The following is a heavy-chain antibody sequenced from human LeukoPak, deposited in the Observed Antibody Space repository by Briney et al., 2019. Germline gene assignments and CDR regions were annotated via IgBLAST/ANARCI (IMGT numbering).Heavy chain of an antibody. CDR3: ARHCRSGGSCSDY. CDR2: IYTSGST. J-gene: IGHJ4*02. D-gene: IGHD2-15*01. V-gene: IGHV4-61*02. CDR1: GGSISSGSYY. Sequence: SETLSLTCTVSGGSISSGSYYWSWIRQPAGKGLEWIGRIYTSGSTNYNPSLKSRTISVDTSKNQFSLKLSSVTAADTAVYYCARHCRSGGSCSDYWGQGTLVTVSS.